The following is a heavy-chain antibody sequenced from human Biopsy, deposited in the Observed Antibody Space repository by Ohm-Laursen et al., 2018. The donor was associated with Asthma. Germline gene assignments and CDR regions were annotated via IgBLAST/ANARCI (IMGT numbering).Heavy chain of an antibody. CDR2: IYYSGTT. D-gene: IGHD2-21*01. J-gene: IGHJ2*01. V-gene: IGHV4-59*01. Sequence: GTLSLTWTVSGGSISSDYWSWIRQPPGKGLEWIGHIYYSGTTKYHPSLKSRVTISVDTSKNQFSLKLRSVTAADAAVYYCARGIARETGLFDHFDYWGRGTLVTVSS. CDR1: GGSISSDY. CDR3: ARGIARETGLFDHFDY.